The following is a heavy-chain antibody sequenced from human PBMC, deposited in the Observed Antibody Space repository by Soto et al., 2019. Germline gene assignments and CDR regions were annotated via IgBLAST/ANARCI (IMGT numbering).Heavy chain of an antibody. V-gene: IGHV4-31*03. CDR3: ARGTGSGMYYFDY. CDR2: IHYSGST. Sequence: SETLSLTCTVSGGSIGSGGYFWNWTRQHPGKGMEWIGYIHYSGSTYYSPSLKSRVTISRDTAKNQFSLRLSSVTAADTAVFFCARGTGSGMYYFDYWGQGTQVTVSS. D-gene: IGHD2-15*01. J-gene: IGHJ4*02. CDR1: GGSIGSGGYF.